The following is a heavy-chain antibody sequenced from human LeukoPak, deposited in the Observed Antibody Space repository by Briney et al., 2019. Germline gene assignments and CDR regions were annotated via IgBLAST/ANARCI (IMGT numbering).Heavy chain of an antibody. CDR3: ARGGHDFWGGYYSGFDY. J-gene: IGHJ4*02. V-gene: IGHV1-8*03. CDR2: MNPNSGNT. CDR1: GYTFTGYY. Sequence: GASVKVSCKASGYTFTGYYMHWVRQATGQGLEWMGWMNPNSGNTGYAQKFQGRVTITRNTSISTAYMELSSLRSEDTAVYYCARGGHDFWGGYYSGFDYWGQGTLVTVSS. D-gene: IGHD3-3*01.